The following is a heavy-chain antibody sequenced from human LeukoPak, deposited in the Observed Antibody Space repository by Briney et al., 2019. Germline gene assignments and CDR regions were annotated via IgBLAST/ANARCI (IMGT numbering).Heavy chain of an antibody. D-gene: IGHD2/OR15-2a*01. V-gene: IGHV1-69*13. CDR3: AREDRTTPGGYCFDY. Sequence: VASVKVSCKASGGTFSSYAISWVRQAPGQGLEWMGGIIPIFGTANYAQKFQGRVTITADESTSTAYMELSSLRSEDTAVYYCAREDRTTPGGYCFDYWGQGTLVTVSS. CDR2: IIPIFGTA. CDR1: GGTFSSYA. J-gene: IGHJ4*02.